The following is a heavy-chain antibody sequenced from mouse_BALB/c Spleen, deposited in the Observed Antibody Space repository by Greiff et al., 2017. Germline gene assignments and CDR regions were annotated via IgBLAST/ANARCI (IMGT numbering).Heavy chain of an antibody. CDR2: IDPANGNT. J-gene: IGHJ4*01. V-gene: IGHV14-3*02. CDR1: GFNIKDTY. Sequence: VQLKESGAELVKPGASVKLSCTASGFNIKDTYMHWVKQRPEQGLEWIGRIDPANGNTKYDPKFQGKATITADTSSNTAYLQLSSLTSEDTAVYYCARKDYGSSWAMDYWGQGTSVTVSS. D-gene: IGHD1-1*01. CDR3: ARKDYGSSWAMDY.